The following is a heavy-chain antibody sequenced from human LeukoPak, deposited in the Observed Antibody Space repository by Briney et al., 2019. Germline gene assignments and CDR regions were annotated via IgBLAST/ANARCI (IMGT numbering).Heavy chain of an antibody. Sequence: ASVKVSCKTSGYTFIDYYMHWVRQAPGHGLECMGWINPKTGDTNYAQKFQDRVTMTRDTSINTAYMEMSRLRGDDTAVYYCARKNNFWSGHPFDSWGQGTLVTVSS. D-gene: IGHD3-3*01. V-gene: IGHV1-2*02. CDR3: ARKNNFWSGHPFDS. J-gene: IGHJ4*02. CDR2: INPKTGDT. CDR1: GYTFIDYY.